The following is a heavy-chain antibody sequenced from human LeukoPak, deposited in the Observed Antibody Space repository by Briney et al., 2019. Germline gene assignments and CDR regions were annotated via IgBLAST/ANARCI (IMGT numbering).Heavy chain of an antibody. V-gene: IGHV4-34*01. CDR3: ARGTIFGVVDY. D-gene: IGHD3-3*01. CDR1: GGSFSGYY. J-gene: IGHJ4*02. CDR2: INHSGST. Sequence: PSETLSLTCAVYGGSFSGYYWSWIRQPPRKGLEWIGEINHSGSTNYNPSLKSRVTISVDTSKNQFSLKLSSVTAADTAVYYCARGTIFGVVDYWGQGTLVTVSS.